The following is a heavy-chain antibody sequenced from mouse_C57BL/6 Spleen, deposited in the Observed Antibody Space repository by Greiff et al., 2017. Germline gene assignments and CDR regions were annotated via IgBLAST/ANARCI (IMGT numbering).Heavy chain of an antibody. D-gene: IGHD1-1*01. J-gene: IGHJ1*03. Sequence: EVQLVESGPGLVKPSQSLSLTCSVTGYSITSGYYWNWIRQFPGNKLEWMGYISYDGSNNYNPSLKNRISITRDTSKNQFFLKLNSVTTEDTATYYCAREHYYGSSYYWYFDVWGTGTTVTVSS. CDR1: GYSITSGYY. CDR3: AREHYYGSSYYWYFDV. CDR2: ISYDGSN. V-gene: IGHV3-6*01.